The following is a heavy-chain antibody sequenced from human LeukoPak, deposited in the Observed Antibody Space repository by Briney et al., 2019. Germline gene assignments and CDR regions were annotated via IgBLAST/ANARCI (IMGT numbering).Heavy chain of an antibody. CDR2: IYYSGST. Sequence: SETLSLTCTVSVGSISSYYWSWIRQPPGKGLEWIGYIYYSGSTNYNPSLKSRVTISVDTSKNQFSLKLSSVTAADTAVYYCAREVPAAKWFDPWGQGTLVTVSS. D-gene: IGHD2-2*01. CDR3: AREVPAAKWFDP. CDR1: VGSISSYY. V-gene: IGHV4-59*01. J-gene: IGHJ5*02.